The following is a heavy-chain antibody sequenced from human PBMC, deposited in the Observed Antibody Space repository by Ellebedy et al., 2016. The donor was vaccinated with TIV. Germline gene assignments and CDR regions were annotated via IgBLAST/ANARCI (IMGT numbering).Heavy chain of an antibody. Sequence: GESLKISXAVSGFTFNIYSMNWVRQAPGKGLEWVSSISGSGSFIFYAGSVKGRFTISRDNAKNSLFLQMNSLRAGDTAIYYCARDLSYTSSPNFQYWGQGTLVSVSS. D-gene: IGHD6-13*01. J-gene: IGHJ1*01. CDR2: ISGSGSFI. CDR3: ARDLSYTSSPNFQY. V-gene: IGHV3-21*06. CDR1: GFTFNIYS.